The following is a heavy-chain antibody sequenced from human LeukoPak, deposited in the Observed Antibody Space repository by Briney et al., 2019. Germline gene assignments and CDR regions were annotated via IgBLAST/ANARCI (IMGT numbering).Heavy chain of an antibody. CDR2: IRSKAYGGTT. CDR1: GFTFGDYA. V-gene: IGHV3-49*04. Sequence: GGSLRLSCTASGFTFGDYAMSWVRQAPGKGLEWVGFIRSKAYGGTTEYAASVKGRFTISRDDSKSIAYLQMNSLKTEDTAVNYCTREFDTYYDILTGTGGFDPWGQGTLVTVSS. D-gene: IGHD3-9*01. J-gene: IGHJ5*02. CDR3: TREFDTYYDILTGTGGFDP.